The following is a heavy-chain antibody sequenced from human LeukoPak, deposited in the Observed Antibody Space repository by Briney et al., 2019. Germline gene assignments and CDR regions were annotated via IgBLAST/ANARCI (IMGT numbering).Heavy chain of an antibody. CDR3: AKVPYSDYGSGRPPFMDV. CDR1: GFTFSNYA. CDR2: ISNTGSDT. Sequence: GESLRLSCAASGFTFSNYAMSWVRQAPGKGLEWVSTISNTGSDTYYADSVKGRFTISRDNSENTLYLQMNNLRAEAAAIHYCAKVPYSDYGSGRPPFMDVWGQGTTVAVSS. D-gene: IGHD3-10*01. V-gene: IGHV3-23*01. J-gene: IGHJ6*02.